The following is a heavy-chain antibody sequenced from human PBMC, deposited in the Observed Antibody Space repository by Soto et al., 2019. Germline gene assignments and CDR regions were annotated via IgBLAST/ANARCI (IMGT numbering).Heavy chain of an antibody. V-gene: IGHV4-31*03. Sequence: QVQLQESGPGLVRPSQTLSLTCTVSGASVRSGGHYWSWVRQRPGKGVEWLGYIYYSGADTFYNPSLKSRVSIATDNSDNQSSLTLNSVTAADPAVYYCARDVLRTGTSGLYLDLWGRGTLVTVSS. J-gene: IGHJ2*01. CDR1: GASVRSGGHY. CDR2: IYYSGADT. CDR3: ARDVLRTGTSGLYLDL. D-gene: IGHD1-1*01.